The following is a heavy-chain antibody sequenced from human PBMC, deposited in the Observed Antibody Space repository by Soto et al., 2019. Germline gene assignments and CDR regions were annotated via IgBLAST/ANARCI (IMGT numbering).Heavy chain of an antibody. J-gene: IGHJ4*02. V-gene: IGHV4-34*01. CDR1: GGSFSGYY. CDR3: ARASRKVYYYDSSGYYYLDY. Sequence: PSETLSLTCAVYGGSFSGYYWSWIRQPPGKGLEWIGEINHSGSTNYNPSLKSRVTISVDTSKNQFSLKLSSVTAADTAVYYCARASRKVYYYDSSGYYYLDYWGQGTLVTVS. CDR2: INHSGST. D-gene: IGHD3-22*01.